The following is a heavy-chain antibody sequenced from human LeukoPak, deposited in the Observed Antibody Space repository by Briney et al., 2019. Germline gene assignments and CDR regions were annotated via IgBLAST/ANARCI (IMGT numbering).Heavy chain of an antibody. CDR3: ARPFGTMVRGVIPTPSFDI. J-gene: IGHJ3*02. CDR2: ISYDGSNK. V-gene: IGHV3-30-3*01. D-gene: IGHD3-10*01. CDR1: GFTFSSYA. Sequence: GRSLRLSCAASGFTFSSYAMHWVRQAPGKGLEWVAVISYDGSNKYYADSVEGRFTISRDNSKNTLYLQMNSLRAEDTAVYYCARPFGTMVRGVIPTPSFDIWGQGTMVTVSS.